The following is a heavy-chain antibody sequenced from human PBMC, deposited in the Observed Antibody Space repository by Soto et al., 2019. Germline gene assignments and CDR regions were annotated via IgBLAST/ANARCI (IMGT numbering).Heavy chain of an antibody. Sequence: PGGSLRLSCADSGFTFSTYWMSWVRQAPGKGLEWVANIKEDGSEKYYVDSVEGRFTISRDNAKNSLYLQMTSLRAEDTALYYCARGWGYFDSSGFPYLYAMDVWGQGTTVTVS. D-gene: IGHD3-22*01. CDR1: GFTFSTYW. V-gene: IGHV3-7*01. CDR2: IKEDGSEK. CDR3: ARGWGYFDSSGFPYLYAMDV. J-gene: IGHJ6*02.